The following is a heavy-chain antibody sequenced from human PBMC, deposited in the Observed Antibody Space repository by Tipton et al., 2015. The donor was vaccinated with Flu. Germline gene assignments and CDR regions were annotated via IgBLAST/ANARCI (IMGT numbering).Heavy chain of an antibody. V-gene: IGHV1-2*06. Sequence: QLVQSGPEVKKPGASVKVSCKASGFSFTDYYIHWVRQAPGQGLEWMGRINPGSGGTHFAQNFQGRVTMTRDTSITTAYMELSSLKSDDTAVYYCARDRGLFFGGNPGMNWGQGTLVTISS. CDR2: INPGSGGT. D-gene: IGHD4-23*01. CDR3: ARDRGLFFGGNPGMN. CDR1: GFSFTDYY. J-gene: IGHJ4*02.